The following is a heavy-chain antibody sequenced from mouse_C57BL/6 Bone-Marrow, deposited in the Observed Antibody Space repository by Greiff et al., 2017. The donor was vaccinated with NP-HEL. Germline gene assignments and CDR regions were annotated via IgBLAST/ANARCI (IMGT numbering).Heavy chain of an antibody. V-gene: IGHV1-50*01. D-gene: IGHD1-1*01. J-gene: IGHJ4*01. CDR1: GYTFTSYW. CDR3: AREGVYYPYYAMDY. Sequence: QVQLKQPGAELVKPGASVKLSCKASGYTFTSYWMQRVKQRPGQGLEWIGEIDPSDSYTNYNQKFKGKATLTVDTSSSTAYMQLSSLTSEDSAVYYCAREGVYYPYYAMDYWGQGTSVTVSS. CDR2: IDPSDSYT.